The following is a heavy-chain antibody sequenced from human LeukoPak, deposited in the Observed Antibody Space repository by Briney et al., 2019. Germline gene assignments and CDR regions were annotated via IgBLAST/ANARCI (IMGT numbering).Heavy chain of an antibody. CDR2: ISSSGSTI. CDR1: GFTFSSYV. J-gene: IGHJ6*04. CDR3: ASLPTVPEPHGYYYGMDV. V-gene: IGHV3-48*03. D-gene: IGHD4-17*01. Sequence: GGSLRLSCAASGFTFSSYVMNWVRQAPGKGLEWVSYISSSGSTIYYADSVKGRFTISRDNAKNSLYLQMNSLRAEDTAVYYCASLPTVPEPHGYYYGMDVWGKGTTVTVSS.